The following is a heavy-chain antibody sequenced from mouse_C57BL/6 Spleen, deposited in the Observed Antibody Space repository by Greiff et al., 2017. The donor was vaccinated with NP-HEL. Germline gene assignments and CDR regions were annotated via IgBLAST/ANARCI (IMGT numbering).Heavy chain of an antibody. J-gene: IGHJ2*01. CDR3: AKHEDYGLDY. Sequence: QVQLQQSGAELVNPGASVKLSCKASGYTFTEYTIHWVKQRSGQGLEWIGWFYPGSVSIKYTEKFKAKAPLPSDKSSSTVNMELRRLTSEDSAGYVCAKHEDYGLDYWGQGTTLTVSS. D-gene: IGHD1-1*02. CDR1: GYTFTEYT. CDR2: FYPGSVSI. V-gene: IGHV1-62-2*01.